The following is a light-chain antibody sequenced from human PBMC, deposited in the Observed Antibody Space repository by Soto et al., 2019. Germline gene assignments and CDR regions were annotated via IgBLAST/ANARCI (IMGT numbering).Light chain of an antibody. CDR2: DAS. CDR1: QSVSSSY. V-gene: IGKV3D-20*02. CDR3: QQRSNWPPDT. Sequence: EIVLTQSPGTLSFSPGERATLSCRASQSVSSSYLAWYQQKPGQAPRLLIYDASNRATGIPARFSGSGSGTDFTLTISSLEPGDFAVYYCQQRSNWPPDTFGGGTRLEIK. J-gene: IGKJ5*01.